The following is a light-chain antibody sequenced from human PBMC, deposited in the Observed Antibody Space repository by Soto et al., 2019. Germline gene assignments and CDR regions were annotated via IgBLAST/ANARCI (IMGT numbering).Light chain of an antibody. CDR1: QSVTSSY. V-gene: IGKV3D-20*02. CDR2: DAS. Sequence: EIVLTQSPGTLSLSPGERATLSCRASQSVTSSYLAWYQQKPGQAPRLLIYDASNRATGIPARFSGSGSGTDFTLTISSLEPEDFAIYYCQQRSSWPITFGPGTKVDIK. J-gene: IGKJ3*01. CDR3: QQRSSWPIT.